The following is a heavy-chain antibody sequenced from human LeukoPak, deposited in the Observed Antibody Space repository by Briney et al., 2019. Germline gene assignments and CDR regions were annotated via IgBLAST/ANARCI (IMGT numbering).Heavy chain of an antibody. J-gene: IGHJ4*02. CDR1: GFTFSSYA. V-gene: IGHV3-23*01. CDR3: AKDRHYYDSSGYSQSFDY. Sequence: GGSLRLSCAASGFTFSSYAMSWVCQAPGKGLEWVSAISGSGGSTYYADSVKGRFTISRDNSKNTLYLQMNSLRAEDTAVYYCAKDRHYYDSSGYSQSFDYWGQGTLVTVSS. D-gene: IGHD3-22*01. CDR2: ISGSGGST.